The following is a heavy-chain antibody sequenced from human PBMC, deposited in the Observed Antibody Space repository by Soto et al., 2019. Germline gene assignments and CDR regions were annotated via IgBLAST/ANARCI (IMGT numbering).Heavy chain of an antibody. J-gene: IGHJ5*02. CDR3: ARRASTFGGVIVIPNWFDP. CDR2: IYYSGST. D-gene: IGHD3-16*02. Sequence: SETLSLTCTVSGGSISSGGYYWSWIRQHPGKGLEWIGYIYYSGSTYYNPSLKSRVTISVDTSKNQFSLKLSSVTAADTAVYYCARRASTFGGVIVIPNWFDPWGQGTLVTVSS. CDR1: GGSISSGGYY. V-gene: IGHV4-31*03.